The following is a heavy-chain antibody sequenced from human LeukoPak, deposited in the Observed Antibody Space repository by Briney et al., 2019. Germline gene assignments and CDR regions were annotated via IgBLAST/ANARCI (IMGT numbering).Heavy chain of an antibody. Sequence: ETLSLTCTVSGGSIRSSYYYWGWIRQPPGKGLEWVSGISGSGDNTYYADSVKGRFTISRDNSKNTLYVQVNSLGTEDTAAYYCAKGSYYDSSGSFYFDSWGQGALVTVSS. V-gene: IGHV3-23*01. J-gene: IGHJ4*02. CDR2: ISGSGDNT. D-gene: IGHD3-22*01. CDR3: AKGSYYDSSGSFYFDS. CDR1: GGSIRSSYYY.